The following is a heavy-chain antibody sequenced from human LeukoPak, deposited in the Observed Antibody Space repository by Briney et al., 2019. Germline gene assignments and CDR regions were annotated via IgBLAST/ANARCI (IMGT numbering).Heavy chain of an antibody. Sequence: GGSLRLSCAASGFTFSNYDMHWVRQATGEGLEWVSAFHTAGDIHYSGSVKGRFATSRENAKNSFYLQMNNLRAGDTAVYYCARGSCSSRSCYKRVNGLDVWGQGTPVTVSS. J-gene: IGHJ6*02. CDR1: GFTFSNYD. V-gene: IGHV3-13*01. D-gene: IGHD2-2*01. CDR2: FHTAGDI. CDR3: ARGSCSSRSCYKRVNGLDV.